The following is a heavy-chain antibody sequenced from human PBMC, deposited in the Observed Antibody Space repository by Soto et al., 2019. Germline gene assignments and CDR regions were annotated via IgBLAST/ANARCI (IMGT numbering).Heavy chain of an antibody. D-gene: IGHD6-13*01. Sequence: HPGGSLRLSCAASGFTFSSYGMHWVRQAPGKGLEWVAVISYDGSNKYYADSVKGRFTISRDNSKNTLYLQMSSLRAEDTAVYYCAKDREKGSSWYWGSYYGMDVWGQGTTVTVSS. J-gene: IGHJ6*02. CDR1: GFTFSSYG. CDR2: ISYDGSNK. CDR3: AKDREKGSSWYWGSYYGMDV. V-gene: IGHV3-30*18.